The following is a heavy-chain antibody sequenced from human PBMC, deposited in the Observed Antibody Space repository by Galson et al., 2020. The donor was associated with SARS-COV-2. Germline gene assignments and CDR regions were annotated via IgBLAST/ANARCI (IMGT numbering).Heavy chain of an antibody. CDR2: IISSGTYI. CDR3: ARGIIVADAFDI. D-gene: IGHD5-12*01. CDR1: GFTFSVYT. Sequence: KIGESLKISCAASGFTFSVYTMNWVRQAPGKGLEWVSSIISSGTYIYYADSVRGRFTISRDNAKNSLYLQMNSLRAEDTAVYYCARGIIVADAFDIWGQGTMVTVSS. V-gene: IGHV3-21*01. J-gene: IGHJ3*02.